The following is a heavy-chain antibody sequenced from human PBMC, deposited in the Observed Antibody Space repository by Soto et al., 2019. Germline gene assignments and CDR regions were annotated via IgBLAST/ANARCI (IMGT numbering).Heavy chain of an antibody. Sequence: GGSLRLSCVASGFTFTYARLTWVRQAPGKGLEWVGRIKSKTDGEAIDYAAPVQGRFIISRDDSKNTLYLQMNSLKTEDTAVYYCTTALWFGELLSIDIWGQGTMVTVS. D-gene: IGHD3-10*01. V-gene: IGHV3-15*01. CDR2: IKSKTDGEAI. J-gene: IGHJ3*02. CDR3: TTALWFGELLSIDI. CDR1: GFTFTYAR.